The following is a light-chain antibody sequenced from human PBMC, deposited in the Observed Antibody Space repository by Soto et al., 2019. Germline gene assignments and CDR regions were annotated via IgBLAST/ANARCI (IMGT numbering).Light chain of an antibody. CDR2: KAS. CDR3: QQYNDNWT. Sequence: DIQMTQSPSTLSASVGDRVTITCRASQSISSWLAWYQQKPGKAPKLLIYKASTLDSGVPSRFSGSGSGTEFTLAISSLQRDDSETYYCQQYNDNWTFGQGTKVEIK. CDR1: QSISSW. V-gene: IGKV1-5*03. J-gene: IGKJ1*01.